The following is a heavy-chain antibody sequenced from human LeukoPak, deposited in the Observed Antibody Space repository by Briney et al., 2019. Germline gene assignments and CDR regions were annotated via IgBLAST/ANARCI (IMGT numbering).Heavy chain of an antibody. D-gene: IGHD6-13*01. CDR1: GGSISSSNYY. V-gene: IGHV4-39*01. CDR2: IYYRGST. J-gene: IGHJ4*02. CDR3: ARLSTPGSSWFGGNFDY. Sequence: SETLSLTCTVSGGSISSSNYYWGWIRQPPGEGLEWIGNIYYRGSTYFNPSLKSRVTMSVDTSKIQFSLRLSSVTAADTARYFCARLSTPGSSWFGGNFDYWGQGTLVTVSS.